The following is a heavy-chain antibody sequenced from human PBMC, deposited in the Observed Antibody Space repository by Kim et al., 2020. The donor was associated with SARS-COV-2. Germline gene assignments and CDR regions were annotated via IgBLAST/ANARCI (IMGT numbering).Heavy chain of an antibody. D-gene: IGHD6-13*01. CDR1: GYTFTSYD. CDR2: MNPNSGNT. V-gene: IGHV1-8*01. Sequence: ASVKVSCKASGYTFTSYDINWVRQATGQGLEWMGWMNPNSGNTGYAQKFQGRVTMTRNTSISTAYMELSSLRSEDTAVYYCARAYSSSWYRWFDPWGQGTLVTVSS. J-gene: IGHJ5*02. CDR3: ARAYSSSWYRWFDP.